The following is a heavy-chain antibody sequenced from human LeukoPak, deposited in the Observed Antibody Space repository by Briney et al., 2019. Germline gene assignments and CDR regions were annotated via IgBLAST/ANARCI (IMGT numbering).Heavy chain of an antibody. J-gene: IGHJ6*03. CDR1: GGSISSGSYY. CDR2: IYTSGST. CDR3: ARCYYGSGRVDYMDV. V-gene: IGHV4-61*02. D-gene: IGHD3-10*01. Sequence: SETPSLTCTVSGGSISSGSYYWSWIRQPAGKGLEWIGRIYTSGSTNYNPSLKSRVTISVDTSKNQFSLKLSSVTAADTAVYYCARCYYGSGRVDYMDVWGKGTTVTISS.